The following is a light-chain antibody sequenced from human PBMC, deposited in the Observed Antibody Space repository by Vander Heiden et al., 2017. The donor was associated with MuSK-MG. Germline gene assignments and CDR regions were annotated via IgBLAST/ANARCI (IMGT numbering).Light chain of an antibody. CDR1: QSISIW. V-gene: IGKV1-5*03. Sequence: DIQMTQSPSTLSASVGDRVTITCRASQSISIWLAWYQQKPGKAPKLLIYRASNLQSGVPSRFSGSGSGTDFTLTISSLQPDDFATYYCHQHSGSDSFGGGTKVEIK. CDR2: RAS. J-gene: IGKJ4*01. CDR3: HQHSGSDS.